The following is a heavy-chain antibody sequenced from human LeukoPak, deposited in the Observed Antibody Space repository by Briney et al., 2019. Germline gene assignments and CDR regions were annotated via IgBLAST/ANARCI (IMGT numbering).Heavy chain of an antibody. CDR1: GYTFTGYY. Sequence: GASVKVSCKASGYTFTGYYMHWVRQAPGQGLEWMGWINPNSGGTNYAQKFQGRVTITADKSTSTAYMELSSLRSEDTAVYYCARDRTRGYSYATLDYWGQGTLVTVSS. V-gene: IGHV1-2*02. CDR2: INPNSGGT. CDR3: ARDRTRGYSYATLDY. D-gene: IGHD5-18*01. J-gene: IGHJ4*02.